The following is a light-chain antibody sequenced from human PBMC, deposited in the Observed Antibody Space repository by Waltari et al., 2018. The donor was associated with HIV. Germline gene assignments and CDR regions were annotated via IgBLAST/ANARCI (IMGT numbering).Light chain of an antibody. Sequence: QSALTPPRSVSGSPGQSVTISCTGPRSAVGGYNYVSWYQQHPGKAPKLMIYDVSKRPSGVPDRFSGSKSGNTASLTISGLQAEDEADYYCCSYAGSYTFDVFGGGTKLTVL. CDR1: RSAVGGYNY. V-gene: IGLV2-11*01. CDR3: CSYAGSYTFDV. J-gene: IGLJ3*02. CDR2: DVS.